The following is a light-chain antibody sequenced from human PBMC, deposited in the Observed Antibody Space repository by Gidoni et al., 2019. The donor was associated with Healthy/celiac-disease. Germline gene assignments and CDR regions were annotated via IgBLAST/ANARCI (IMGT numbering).Light chain of an antibody. CDR2: DAS. CDR3: QQYDNRPPLT. CDR1: QDISNY. Sequence: DIQITHSPSSLSASVGDRVTITCQASQDISNYLNWYQQKPGKAPKLLIYDASNLETEVPSRFSGSGSGTDFTFTISSLQPEDIATYYCQQYDNRPPLTFGGXTKVEIK. J-gene: IGKJ4*01. V-gene: IGKV1-33*01.